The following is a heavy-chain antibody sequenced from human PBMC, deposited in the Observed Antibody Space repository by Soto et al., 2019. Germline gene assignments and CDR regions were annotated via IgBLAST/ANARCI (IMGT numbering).Heavy chain of an antibody. Sequence: SGTRSLTWGVSNFSTSSAYYWAWIRQPPGKGLEWIASVYHTGDTYCNPSLKSRVTISVDTSKNQFSLRLRSVTAADTAIYYCARDRIVTKPPAPYYLYYGVDVWGQGTTVTVSS. CDR1: NFSTSSAYY. J-gene: IGHJ6*02. D-gene: IGHD3-22*01. V-gene: IGHV4-38-2*02. CDR3: ARDRIVTKPPAPYYLYYGVDV. CDR2: VYHTGDT.